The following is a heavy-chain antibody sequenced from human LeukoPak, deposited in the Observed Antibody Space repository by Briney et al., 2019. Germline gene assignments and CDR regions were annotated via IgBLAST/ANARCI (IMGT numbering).Heavy chain of an antibody. V-gene: IGHV3-23*01. Sequence: GGSLRLSCAASGFTFSSYAMSWVRQAPGKGLEWVSAISGSGGTTYYANSVKGRFTFSRDNSKNTLYLQMNSLRAEDTAIYYCARMIRDYGDSNWFDPWGQGTLVNVSS. D-gene: IGHD4-17*01. CDR1: GFTFSSYA. CDR2: ISGSGGTT. J-gene: IGHJ5*02. CDR3: ARMIRDYGDSNWFDP.